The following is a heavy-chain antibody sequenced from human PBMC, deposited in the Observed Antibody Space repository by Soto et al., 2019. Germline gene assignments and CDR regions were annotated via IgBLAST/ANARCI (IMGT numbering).Heavy chain of an antibody. D-gene: IGHD4-17*01. CDR3: VNSGDYVVDY. V-gene: IGHV3-33*08. J-gene: IGHJ4*02. CDR2: ISFDGDEK. CDR1: TVTFTDYD. Sequence: QVQLVESGGGVVHPGKSLRLSCAGSTVTFTDYDMQWVRQAPGKGLEWVAGISFDGDEKYYADSVKGRFSISRDNSEKTLHLQMNSLRADDTAIYDCVNSGDYVVDYWGQGTLVTVSS.